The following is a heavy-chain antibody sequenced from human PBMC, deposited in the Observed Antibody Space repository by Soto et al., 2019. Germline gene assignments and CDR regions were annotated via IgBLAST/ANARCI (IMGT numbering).Heavy chain of an antibody. CDR3: ASSAGHPGDFFYYNGMDV. Sequence: PSETLSLTCRVSGASIRSYYWHWIRQPPGKGLEGIVYVYTRAYTRYTSSLKSRVTISVDTSKSQFYLRVNSVTAADTAVYYCASSAGHPGDFFYYNGMDVWGQGTTVTVSS. CDR1: GASIRSYY. CDR2: VYTRAYT. D-gene: IGHD3-10*01. J-gene: IGHJ6*02. V-gene: IGHV4-4*08.